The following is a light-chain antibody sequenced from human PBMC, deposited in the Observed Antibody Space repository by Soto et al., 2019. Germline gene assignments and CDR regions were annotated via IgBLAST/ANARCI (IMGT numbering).Light chain of an antibody. CDR3: ETWDSYTHV. Sequence: QAVLTQSSSASASLGSSVKLTCTLSSGHSGHIIAWHQQHPGKAPRYLMKVESRTYNQGSGVPDRFSGSSSGADRYLTISNLQSEDEADYYCETWDSYTHVFGTGTQLTVL. CDR1: SGHSGHI. CDR2: VESRTY. V-gene: IGLV4-60*03. J-gene: IGLJ1*01.